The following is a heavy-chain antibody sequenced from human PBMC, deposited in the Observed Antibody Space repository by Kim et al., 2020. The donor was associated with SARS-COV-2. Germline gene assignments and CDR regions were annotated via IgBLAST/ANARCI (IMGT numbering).Heavy chain of an antibody. CDR3: AREHGSGGIYYYYGMDV. V-gene: IGHV4-34*01. Sequence: KSRVTISVDTSKNQFSLKLSSVTAADTAVYYCAREHGSGGIYYYYGMDVWGQGTTVTVSS. D-gene: IGHD2-15*01. J-gene: IGHJ6*02.